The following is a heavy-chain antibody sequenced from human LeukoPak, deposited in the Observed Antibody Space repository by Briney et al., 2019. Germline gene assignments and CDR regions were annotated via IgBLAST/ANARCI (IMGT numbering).Heavy chain of an antibody. D-gene: IGHD3-22*01. CDR3: ARGVGDSSGYYPNNYYYYYMDV. V-gene: IGHV1-2*02. CDR1: GYTFTGYY. J-gene: IGHJ6*03. CDR2: INPNSGGT. Sequence: ASVKVSCKASGYTFTGYYMHWVRQAPGQGLEWMGWINPNSGGTNYAQKFQGRVTMTRGTSISTAYMELSRLRSDDTAVYYCARGVGDSSGYYPNNYYYYYMDVWGKGTTVTVSS.